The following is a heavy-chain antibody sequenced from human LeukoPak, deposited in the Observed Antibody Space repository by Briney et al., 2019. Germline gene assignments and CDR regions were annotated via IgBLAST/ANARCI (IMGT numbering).Heavy chain of an antibody. CDR1: GGSISSSSYY. D-gene: IGHD3-22*01. J-gene: IGHJ4*02. Sequence: SETLSLTCTVSGGSISSSSYYWGWIRQPPGKGLEWIGSIYYSGSTYYNPSLKSRVTISVDTSKNQFSLKLSSVTAPDTAVYYCARAFPQDIDYYDSSGLEGYYFDYWGQGTLVTVSS. V-gene: IGHV4-39*01. CDR3: ARAFPQDIDYYDSSGLEGYYFDY. CDR2: IYYSGST.